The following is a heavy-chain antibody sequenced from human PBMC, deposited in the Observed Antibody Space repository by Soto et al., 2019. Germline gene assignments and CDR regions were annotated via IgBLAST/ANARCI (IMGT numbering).Heavy chain of an antibody. CDR3: AREFGRGIDP. CDR2: IYYSGST. V-gene: IGHV4-31*03. CDR1: GGSISSGGYY. D-gene: IGHD3-10*01. J-gene: IGHJ5*02. Sequence: SETLSLTCTVSGGSISSGGYYWSWIRQHPGKGLEWIGYIYYSGSTYYNPSLKSRVTISVDTSKNQFSLKLSSVTAADTAVYYCAREFGRGIDPWGQGTLVTVSS.